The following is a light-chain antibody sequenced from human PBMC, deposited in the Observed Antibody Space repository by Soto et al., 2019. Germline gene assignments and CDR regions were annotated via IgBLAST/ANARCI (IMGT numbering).Light chain of an antibody. CDR3: QQYNNWPVT. CDR1: QSVSGN. Sequence: EIVMTQSPATLSVSPGERATLSCRASQSVSGNLAWYQQKPGQAPRLLIYGASTRATGIPARFSGSGAGTACTLTMGSLQSEDFAVYNCQQYNNWPVTFGQGTKLEIK. CDR2: GAS. V-gene: IGKV3-15*01. J-gene: IGKJ2*01.